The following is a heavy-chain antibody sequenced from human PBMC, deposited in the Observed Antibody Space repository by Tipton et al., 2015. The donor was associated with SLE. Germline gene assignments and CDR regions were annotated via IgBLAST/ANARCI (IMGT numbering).Heavy chain of an antibody. Sequence: SLRLSCAASGFTFSRYWMSWVRQAPGKGLEWVANIIQDGSEKYYVDSVKGRFTISRDNAKNSLYLQMNSLRAEDTAVYYCAREAVAGSDYYYYMDVWGKGTAVTVSS. CDR1: GFTFSRYW. D-gene: IGHD6-19*01. J-gene: IGHJ6*03. CDR3: AREAVAGSDYYYYMDV. CDR2: IIQDGSEK. V-gene: IGHV3-7*03.